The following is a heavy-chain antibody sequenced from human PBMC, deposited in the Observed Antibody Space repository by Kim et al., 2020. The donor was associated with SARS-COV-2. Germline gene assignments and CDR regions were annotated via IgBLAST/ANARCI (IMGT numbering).Heavy chain of an antibody. CDR2: ISAYNGNT. CDR3: AREGSSCGRGGGDCYSSFDY. Sequence: ASVKVSCKASGYTFTSYGISWVRQAPGQGLEWMGWISAYNGNTNYAQKLQGRVTMTTDTSTSTAYMELRSLRSDDTAVYYCAREGSSCGRGGGDCYSSFDYWGQGTLVTVSS. V-gene: IGHV1-18*04. J-gene: IGHJ4*02. D-gene: IGHD2-21*01. CDR1: GYTFTSYG.